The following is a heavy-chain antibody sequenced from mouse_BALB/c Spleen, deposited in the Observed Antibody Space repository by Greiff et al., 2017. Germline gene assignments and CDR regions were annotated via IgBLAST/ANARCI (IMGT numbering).Heavy chain of an antibody. D-gene: IGHD2-10*02. V-gene: IGHV3-6*02. CDR2: ISYDGSN. CDR3: ARDPYGNYPWFAY. Sequence: EVKLQESGPGLVKPSQSLSLTCSVTGYSITSGYYWNWIRQFPGNKLEWMGYISYDGSNNYNPSLKNRISITRDTSKNQFFLKLNSVTTEDTATYYCARDPYGNYPWFAYWGQGTLVTVSA. J-gene: IGHJ3*01. CDR1: GYSITSGYY.